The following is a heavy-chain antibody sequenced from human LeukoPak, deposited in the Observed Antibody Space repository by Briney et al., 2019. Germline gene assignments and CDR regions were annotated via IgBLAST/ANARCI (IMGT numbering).Heavy chain of an antibody. J-gene: IGHJ4*02. V-gene: IGHV3-23*01. CDR1: GITFNNYA. CDR3: AKSVGWVKYYFDY. D-gene: IGHD6-19*01. Sequence: GGSMRLSCAASGITFNNYAMSWVRQAPGKGLEWVSDISGSGGVTHYADPVKGRFTISRDNSKNTLYLQMNSLRAEYTAVYYCAKSVGWVKYYFDYWGQGTLVTVSS. CDR2: ISGSGGVT.